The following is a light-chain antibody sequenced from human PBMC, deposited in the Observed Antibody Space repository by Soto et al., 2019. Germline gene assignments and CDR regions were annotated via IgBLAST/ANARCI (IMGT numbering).Light chain of an antibody. CDR1: QTFLYRPNNESV. CDR2: WTS. V-gene: IGKV4-1*01. CDR3: QQFYSSPYT. Sequence: IVMTQSPDSLAVSLGERATINCRSSQTFLYRPNNESVLAWYQQKSGQPPKLLIYWTSTRASGVPDRFSGSVSGTDFTLTITTLQAEDAAVYYCQQFYSSPYTFGPGTNVDVK. J-gene: IGKJ3*01.